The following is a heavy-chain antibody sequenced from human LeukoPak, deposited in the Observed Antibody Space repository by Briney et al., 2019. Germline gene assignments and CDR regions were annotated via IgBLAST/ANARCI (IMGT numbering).Heavy chain of an antibody. J-gene: IGHJ4*02. Sequence: ASVKVSCKASGYTFTNYLLHWVRQAPGQGLEWVGRITPSVDTTNYAQKFRDRVTMTRDTSTSTVYMELSSLRSEDTAVYHCVREESGGYFDYWGQGTLVTVSS. V-gene: IGHV1-46*01. CDR3: VREESGGYFDY. D-gene: IGHD2-8*02. CDR2: ITPSVDTT. CDR1: GYTFTNYL.